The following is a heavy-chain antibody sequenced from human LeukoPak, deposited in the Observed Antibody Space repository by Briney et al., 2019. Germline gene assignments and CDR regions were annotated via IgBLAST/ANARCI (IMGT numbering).Heavy chain of an antibody. V-gene: IGHV1-69*13. CDR2: IIPIFGTA. D-gene: IGHD4/OR15-4a*01. CDR1: GGTFSSYA. J-gene: IGHJ3*02. CDR3: ARANFRDAFDI. Sequence: ASVKVSCKASGGTFSSYAISWVRQAPGRGLEWMGRIIPIFGTANYAQKFQGRVTITADESTSTAYMELSSLRSEDTAVYYCARANFRDAFDIWGQGTMVTVSS.